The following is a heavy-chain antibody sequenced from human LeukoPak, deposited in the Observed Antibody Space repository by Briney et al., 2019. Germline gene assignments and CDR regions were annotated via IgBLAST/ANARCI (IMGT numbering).Heavy chain of an antibody. D-gene: IGHD6-13*01. CDR3: ARLGPAAPYYYMDV. Sequence: SETLSLTCAVSSYSISSDYYWGWIRQPPGKGLGWIGSIYHSGSTYYNPSLKSRVTISVDTSKNQFSLKLSSVTAADTAVYYCARLGPAAPYYYMDVWGKGTPVTVSS. CDR2: IYHSGST. J-gene: IGHJ6*03. CDR1: SYSISSDYY. V-gene: IGHV4-38-2*01.